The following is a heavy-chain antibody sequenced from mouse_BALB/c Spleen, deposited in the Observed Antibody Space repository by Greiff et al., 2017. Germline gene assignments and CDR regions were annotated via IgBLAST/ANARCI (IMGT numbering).Heavy chain of an antibody. Sequence: VKLQESGAELVRPGTSVKVSCKASGYAFTNYLIEWVKQRPGQGLEWIGVINPGSGGTNYNEKFKGKATLTADKSSSTAYMQLSSLTSDDSAVYFCARDGSRRWYFDVWGAGTTVTVSS. J-gene: IGHJ1*01. CDR2: INPGSGGT. V-gene: IGHV1-54*01. CDR3: ARDGSRRWYFDV. CDR1: GYAFTNYL. D-gene: IGHD1-1*01.